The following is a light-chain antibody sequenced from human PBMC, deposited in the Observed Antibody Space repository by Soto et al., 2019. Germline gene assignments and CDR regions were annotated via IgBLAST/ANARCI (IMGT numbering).Light chain of an antibody. V-gene: IGKV1-12*01. Sequence: DIQMTQSPSSVSASIGDRVTITCRANQGITFWLAWYQQKPGKAPELLIYSASNLQTGVPSRFSGSGSGTDFTLTISSLQPEDFATYYCQQSHSLPYTFGQGTKLEI. CDR2: SAS. CDR3: QQSHSLPYT. CDR1: QGITFW. J-gene: IGKJ2*01.